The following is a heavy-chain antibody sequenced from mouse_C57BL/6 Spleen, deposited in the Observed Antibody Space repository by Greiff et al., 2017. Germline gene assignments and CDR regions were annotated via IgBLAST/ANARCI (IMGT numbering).Heavy chain of an antibody. CDR2: ISYDGSN. D-gene: IGHD1-1*01. CDR3: ARGFTTVVATPFAY. V-gene: IGHV3-6*01. Sequence: DVQLQESGPGLVKPSQSLSLTCSVTGYSITSGYYWNWIRQFPGNKLEWMGYISYDGSNNYNPSLKNRISITRDTSKNQFFLKLNSVTTEDTATYYCARGFTTVVATPFAYWGQGTLVTVSA. J-gene: IGHJ3*01. CDR1: GYSITSGYY.